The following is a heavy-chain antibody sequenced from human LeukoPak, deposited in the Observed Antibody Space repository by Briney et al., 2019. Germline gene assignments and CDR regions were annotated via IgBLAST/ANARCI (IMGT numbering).Heavy chain of an antibody. J-gene: IGHJ4*02. Sequence: SGTLSLTCGVSGGSISTTNWWTWVRRPPGEGLEWIGEVHLSGRTHYNPSLESRVTMSVDMSENHISLRLTSVTAADTAVYYCAREGGPYRPLDYSGQGTLVTVSS. CDR3: AREGGPYRPLDY. V-gene: IGHV4-4*02. CDR2: VHLSGRT. CDR1: GGSISTTNW.